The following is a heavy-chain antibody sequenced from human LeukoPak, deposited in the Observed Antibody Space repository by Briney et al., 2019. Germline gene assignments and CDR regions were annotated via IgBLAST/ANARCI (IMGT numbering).Heavy chain of an antibody. CDR2: LYYSRNT. V-gene: IGHV4-59*01. D-gene: IGHD2-15*01. J-gene: IGHJ4*02. CDR3: VRDLWGAGGTQY. CDR1: GGSIGDYY. Sequence: SETLSLTCTVSGGSIGDYYWSWTRQPPGKGLEWIGYLYYSRNTNYSPSLKSRVTISADTSKTQVYLKLCSVTAADTAVYYCVRDLWGAGGTQYWGQGILVTVSS.